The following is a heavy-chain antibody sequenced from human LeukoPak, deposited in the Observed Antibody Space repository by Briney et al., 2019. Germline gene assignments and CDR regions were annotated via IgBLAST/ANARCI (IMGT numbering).Heavy chain of an antibody. V-gene: IGHV3-66*01. CDR3: ARDSPYSGSYSL. CDR1: GFTVSSNY. J-gene: IGHJ3*01. Sequence: GGSLRLSCAASGFTVSSNYMSWVRQAPGKGLEGVSVIYSGGSTYYADSVKGRFTISSDNSKNTMYLQMNSLRAEDTAVYYCARDSPYSGSYSLWGQGTMVTVSS. CDR2: IYSGGST. D-gene: IGHD1-26*01.